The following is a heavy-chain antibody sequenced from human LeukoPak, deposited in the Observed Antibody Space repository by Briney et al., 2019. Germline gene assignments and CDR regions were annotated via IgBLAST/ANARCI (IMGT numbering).Heavy chain of an antibody. V-gene: IGHV4-34*01. CDR3: AREIFFAPDV. D-gene: IGHD3-3*01. Sequence: SETLSLTCAVYGGSFSGYYWSWIRQPPGKGLEWIGEINHSGSTNYDPSLKSRVTISVDTSKNQFSLKLSSVPAADTAVYYCAREIFFAPDVWGQGTTVTVSS. CDR1: GGSFSGYY. CDR2: INHSGST. J-gene: IGHJ6*02.